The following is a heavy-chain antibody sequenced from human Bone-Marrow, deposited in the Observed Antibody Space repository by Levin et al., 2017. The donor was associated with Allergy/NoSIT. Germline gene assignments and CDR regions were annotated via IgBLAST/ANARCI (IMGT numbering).Heavy chain of an antibody. V-gene: IGHV4-30-4*01. CDR2: INDSGRT. Sequence: KASETLSLTCTVSGGSISSGDYYWTWIRQSPWKGLEWIGYINDSGRTNYNPSLKSRVIISVDTANNQFSLNLSSVTAADTAVYYCARDRGMHYDSLTGHYSNYGMDVWGQGTTVTVSS. CDR3: ARDRGMHYDSLTGHYSNYGMDV. J-gene: IGHJ6*02. D-gene: IGHD3-9*01. CDR1: GGSISSGDYY.